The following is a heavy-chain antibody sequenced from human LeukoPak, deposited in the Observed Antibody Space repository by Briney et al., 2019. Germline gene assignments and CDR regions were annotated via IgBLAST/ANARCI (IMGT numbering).Heavy chain of an antibody. D-gene: IGHD2-15*01. CDR2: VNSNSGVT. CDR1: GYRFSDYY. J-gene: IGHJ4*02. Sequence: GSVRVSCKASGYRFSDYYMHWVRQAPGQGLEWVGWVNSNSGVTHCAQKFEGRVTMTRDTSISTAYMELSRLKSDDTALYYCARGYCSGGSCFHFDSWGQGTLV. V-gene: IGHV1-2*02. CDR3: ARGYCSGGSCFHFDS.